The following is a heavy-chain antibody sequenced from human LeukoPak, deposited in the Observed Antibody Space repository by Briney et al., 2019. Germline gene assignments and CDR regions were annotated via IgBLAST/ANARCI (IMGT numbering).Heavy chain of an antibody. J-gene: IGHJ4*02. D-gene: IGHD5-24*01. Sequence: SETLSLTCTVSGGSINSHSYYWGWIRQPPGKGLEWIGSVYYDGTSYSNPSLKSRVAVFVDTSRDQFSLDLSFVTAADTALYYCVRHISTNTGYFDSCGQGTLASVSS. V-gene: IGHV4-39*01. CDR1: GGSINSHSYY. CDR2: VYYDGTS. CDR3: VRHISTNTGYFDS.